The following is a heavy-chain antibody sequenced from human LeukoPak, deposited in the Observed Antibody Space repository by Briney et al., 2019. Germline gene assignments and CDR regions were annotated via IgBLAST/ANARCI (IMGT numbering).Heavy chain of an antibody. J-gene: IGHJ4*02. D-gene: IGHD3-9*01. CDR2: ISGSGGST. V-gene: IGHV3-23*01. CDR1: GFTFSSYA. CDR3: AKVIRYFDWFPRWYYFDY. Sequence: GGSLRLSCAASGFTFSSYAMSWVRQAPGKGLEWVSAISGSGGSTYYADSVKGRFTISRDNSKNTLYLLMNSLRAEDTAVYYCAKVIRYFDWFPRWYYFDYWGQGTLVTVSS.